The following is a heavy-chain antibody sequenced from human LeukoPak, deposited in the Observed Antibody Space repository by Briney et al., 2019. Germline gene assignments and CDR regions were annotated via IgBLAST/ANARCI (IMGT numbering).Heavy chain of an antibody. CDR2: IKQDGSEK. CDR3: ARARIEAAGTGAFDI. Sequence: PGGSLRLSCAASGFTFSSYWMSWVRQAPGKGLEWVANIKQDGSEKYYVDSVKGRFTISRDNAKNTLYLQMNSPRAEDTAIYYCARARIEAAGTGAFDIWGQGTMVTVSS. V-gene: IGHV3-7*03. J-gene: IGHJ3*02. D-gene: IGHD6-13*01. CDR1: GFTFSSYW.